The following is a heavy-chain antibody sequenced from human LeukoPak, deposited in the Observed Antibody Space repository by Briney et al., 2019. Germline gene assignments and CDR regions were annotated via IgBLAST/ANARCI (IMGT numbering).Heavy chain of an antibody. J-gene: IGHJ4*02. CDR2: INHRGST. V-gene: IGHV4-34*01. Sequence: PSETLSLTCAVYGGSFSGYYWSWIRQPPGKGLEWIGEINHRGSTNCNPSLKSRVTTSVDTSKNQFSLKLSSVTAADTAVYSCARTNNVFYYFDYWGQGTLVTVSS. D-gene: IGHD1/OR15-1a*01. CDR3: ARTNNVFYYFDY. CDR1: GGSFSGYY.